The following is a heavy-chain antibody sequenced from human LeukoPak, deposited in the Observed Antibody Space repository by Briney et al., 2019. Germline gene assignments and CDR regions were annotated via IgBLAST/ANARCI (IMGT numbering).Heavy chain of an antibody. V-gene: IGHV4-39*07. J-gene: IGHJ4*02. Sequence: SETLSLTCTVSGGSISSSSYYWGWIRQPPGKGLEWIGSIYYSGSTYYNPSLKSRVTISVDTSKNQFSLKLSSVTAADTAVYYCARLHSHDPGYGSYYFDYWGQGTLVTVSS. D-gene: IGHD3-10*01. CDR1: GGSISSSSYY. CDR3: ARLHSHDPGYGSYYFDY. CDR2: IYYSGST.